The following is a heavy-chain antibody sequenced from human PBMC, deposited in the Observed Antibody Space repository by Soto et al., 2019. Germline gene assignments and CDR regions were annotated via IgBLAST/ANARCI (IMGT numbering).Heavy chain of an antibody. V-gene: IGHV4-59*01. D-gene: IGHD3-10*01. CDR3: ARDRTYYYGGTDYFGMDV. CDR1: GASISSYY. CDR2: ISYSGST. Sequence: SETLSLTCTVSGASISSYYWSWIRQPPGKGLEWIGYISYSGSTNYNPSLKSRVTISVDTSKNQFSLNLGSVTAADTAVYYCARDRTYYYGGTDYFGMDVWGRGTTVTVSS. J-gene: IGHJ6*02.